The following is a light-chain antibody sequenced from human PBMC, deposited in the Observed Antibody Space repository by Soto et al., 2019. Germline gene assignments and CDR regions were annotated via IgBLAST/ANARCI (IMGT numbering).Light chain of an antibody. CDR1: QSISSH. Sequence: QMTQSPSSLFASVGDRVTITCRASQSISSHLNWYQQKVGQTPRLLIYAASTLQSEVTPRFSGSGSGTEFTLTISGLQREDLAQYYCQQSHSAPLTFGGGTK. CDR2: AAS. CDR3: QQSHSAPLT. V-gene: IGKV1-39*01. J-gene: IGKJ4*01.